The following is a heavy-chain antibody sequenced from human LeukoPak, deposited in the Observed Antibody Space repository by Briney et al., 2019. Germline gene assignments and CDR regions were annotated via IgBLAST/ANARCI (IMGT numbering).Heavy chain of an antibody. D-gene: IGHD3-3*01. CDR1: GFTFISYG. Sequence: PGGSLRLSCAVSGFTFISYGIHWVRQAPGKGLEWVAFMSYDGDNKYYADSVKGRFTISRDNSKNTLFLQMNSLRAEDTAVYSCAKERGSRFDFWSGFDYWGQGTLVTVSS. J-gene: IGHJ4*02. CDR3: AKERGSRFDFWSGFDY. V-gene: IGHV3-30*18. CDR2: MSYDGDNK.